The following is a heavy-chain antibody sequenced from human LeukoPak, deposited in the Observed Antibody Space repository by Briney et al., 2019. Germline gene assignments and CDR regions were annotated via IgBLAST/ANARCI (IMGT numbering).Heavy chain of an antibody. CDR2: ISAYNGNT. CDR1: GGTFSSYA. D-gene: IGHD2-2*02. Sequence: ASVKVSCKASGGTFSSYAISWVRQAPGQGLEWMGWISAYNGNTNYAQKLQGRVTMTTDTSTSTAYMELRSLRSDDTAVYYCARYCSSTSCYTPPYYYGMDVWGQGTTVTVSS. V-gene: IGHV1-18*01. J-gene: IGHJ6*02. CDR3: ARYCSSTSCYTPPYYYGMDV.